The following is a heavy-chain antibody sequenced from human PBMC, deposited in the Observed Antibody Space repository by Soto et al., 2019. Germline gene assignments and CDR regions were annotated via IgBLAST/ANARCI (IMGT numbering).Heavy chain of an antibody. Sequence: QVQLQESGPGLVKPSQTLSLTCTVSGGSISSGGYYWSWIRQHPGKGLAWIGYIYYSGSTYYNPSLKSRVTKSVDTSKNQFSLKLSSVTAADTAVYYCARDSGYSYGYAIDYWGQGTLVTVSS. D-gene: IGHD5-18*01. V-gene: IGHV4-31*03. CDR3: ARDSGYSYGYAIDY. J-gene: IGHJ4*02. CDR1: GGSISSGGYY. CDR2: IYYSGST.